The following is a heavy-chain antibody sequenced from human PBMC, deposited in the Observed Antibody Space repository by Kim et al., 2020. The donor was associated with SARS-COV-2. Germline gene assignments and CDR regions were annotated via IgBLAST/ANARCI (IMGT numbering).Heavy chain of an antibody. D-gene: IGHD6-19*01. CDR1: GYSFTSYW. CDR2: IDPSDSYT. J-gene: IGHJ6*02. CDR3: ARDKIAVAGTKLDYYYYYGMDV. Sequence: GESLKISCKGSGYSFTSYWISWVRQMPGKGLEWMGRIDPSDSYTNYSPSFQGHVTISADKSISTAYLQWSSLKASDTAMYYCARDKIAVAGTKLDYYYYYGMDVWGQGTTVTVSS. V-gene: IGHV5-10-1*01.